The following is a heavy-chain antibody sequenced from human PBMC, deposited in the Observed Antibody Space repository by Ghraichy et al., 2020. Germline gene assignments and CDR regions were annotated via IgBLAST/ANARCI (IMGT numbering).Heavy chain of an antibody. CDR2: IYRIGYT. J-gene: IGHJ4*02. CDR3: SRGGTTRAFVY. CDR1: GLNVSSNY. Sequence: GGSLRLSCEVSGLNVSSNYMSWVRQAPGKGLEWVSVIYRIGYTYFAESVKGRFTISRDNYTNILYLQMNSLRVEDTGLYYCSRGGTTRAFVYWGQGTLVTVST. D-gene: IGHD4-11*01. V-gene: IGHV3-53*01.